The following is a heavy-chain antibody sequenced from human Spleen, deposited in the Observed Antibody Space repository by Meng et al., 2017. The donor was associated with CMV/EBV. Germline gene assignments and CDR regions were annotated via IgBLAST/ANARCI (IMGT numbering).Heavy chain of an antibody. Sequence: GESLKISCAASGFTFSSYWMHWVRQAPGKGLVWVSRIDNDGSSTTYADSVKGRFTISRDNAKNTLYLQMNSLRAEDTAVYYCVRDYSYRMDVWGQGTTVTVSS. CDR1: GFTFSSYW. CDR2: IDNDGSST. J-gene: IGHJ6*02. CDR3: VRDYSYRMDV. V-gene: IGHV3-74*01. D-gene: IGHD2-21*01.